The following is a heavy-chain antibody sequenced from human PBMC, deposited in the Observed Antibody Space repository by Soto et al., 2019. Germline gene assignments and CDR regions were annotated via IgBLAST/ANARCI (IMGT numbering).Heavy chain of an antibody. V-gene: IGHV1-69*05. Sequence: SVKVSCKASGGTFSSYAISWVRQAPGQGLEWMGGIIPIFGTANYAQKFQERVTITRDMSTSTAYMELSSLRSEDTAVYYCAAAPRITMVRGVTRSEYYGMDVWGQGTTVTVSS. D-gene: IGHD3-10*01. CDR3: AAAPRITMVRGVTRSEYYGMDV. CDR2: IIPIFGTA. J-gene: IGHJ6*02. CDR1: GGTFSSYA.